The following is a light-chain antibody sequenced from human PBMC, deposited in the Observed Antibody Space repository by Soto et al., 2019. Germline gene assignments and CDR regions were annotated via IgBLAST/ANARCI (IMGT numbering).Light chain of an antibody. Sequence: EIVLTQFPDTLSLSPGERATLSCRASQSVRNSYLAWYQQRPGQAPRLLIYGADSRATGIPDRLSGSGSDTDFTLTISRLEPEDFAVYYCQLYGSSPRYTFVQGTKLEI. CDR3: QLYGSSPRYT. J-gene: IGKJ2*01. CDR1: QSVRNSY. V-gene: IGKV3-20*01. CDR2: GAD.